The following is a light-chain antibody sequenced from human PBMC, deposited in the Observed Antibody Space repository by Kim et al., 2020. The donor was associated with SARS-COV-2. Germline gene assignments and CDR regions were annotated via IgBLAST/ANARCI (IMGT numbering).Light chain of an antibody. Sequence: QSVLTQPPSASGTPGQRFTISCSGSSSNIGSNFVYWYQQLPGMAPKLLIYRNNQRPSEVPDRFSGSKSGTSASLAISGLRSEDEADYYCAAWDDSLSGVVFGGGTKVTVL. V-gene: IGLV1-47*01. CDR2: RNN. J-gene: IGLJ3*02. CDR3: AAWDDSLSGVV. CDR1: SSNIGSNF.